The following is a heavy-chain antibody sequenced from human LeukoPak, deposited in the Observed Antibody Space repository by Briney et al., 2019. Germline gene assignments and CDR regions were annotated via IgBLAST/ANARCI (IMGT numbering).Heavy chain of an antibody. J-gene: IGHJ4*02. CDR3: ATLGVGATIGLDY. CDR1: GYTFTVYY. CDR2: INPNSGGT. Sequence: ASVTVSFKSSGYTFTVYYMHWVRQAQGQGLEWMGWINPNSGGTNYAQKFQGRVTMTRDTSISTAYMELSRLRSDDTAVYYCATLGVGATIGLDYWGQGTLVTVSS. D-gene: IGHD1-26*01. V-gene: IGHV1-2*02.